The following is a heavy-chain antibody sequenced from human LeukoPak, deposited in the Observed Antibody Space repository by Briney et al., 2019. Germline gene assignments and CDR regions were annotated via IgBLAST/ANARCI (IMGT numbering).Heavy chain of an antibody. CDR1: GFTFSSYS. CDR2: ISSSSSTI. D-gene: IGHD2-2*01. CDR3: ARDACSSTSCVRFDY. V-gene: IGHV3-48*02. J-gene: IGHJ4*02. Sequence: GGSLRLSCAASGFTFSSYSMNWVRQAPGKGLEWVSYISSSSSTIYYADSVKGRFTISRDNAKNSLYLQMNSLGDEDTAVYYCARDACSSTSCVRFDYWGQGTLVTVSS.